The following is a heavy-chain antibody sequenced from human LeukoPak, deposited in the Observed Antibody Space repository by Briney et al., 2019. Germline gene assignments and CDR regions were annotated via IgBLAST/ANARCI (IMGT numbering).Heavy chain of an antibody. CDR2: IIPIFGTA. CDR1: GGTFNRYA. J-gene: IGHJ4*02. V-gene: IGHV1-69*01. CDR3: ARDQNRSFRGGDCFIY. D-gene: IGHD2-21*02. Sequence: SVKVSCKASGGTFNRYAISWVRQAPGQGLEWMGGIIPIFGTANYAQKFQGRVTITADESTSTAYMELSSLRSEDTAVYYCARDQNRSFRGGDCFIYWGQGTLVTVSS.